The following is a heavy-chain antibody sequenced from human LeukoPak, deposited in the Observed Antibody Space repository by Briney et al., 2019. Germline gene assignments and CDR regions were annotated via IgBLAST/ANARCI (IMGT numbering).Heavy chain of an antibody. CDR1: GGSISSSTYY. D-gene: IGHD4-17*01. Sequence: SETLSLTCSVSGGSISSSTYYWGWIRQPPGKGLEWIGSIYYSGSTYYNPSLKSRVTISVDTSKNQFSLKLSSVTAAGTAVYYCASLTPISHDYGDLNWGQGTLVTVSS. CDR3: ASLTPISHDYGDLN. V-gene: IGHV4-39*01. CDR2: IYYSGST. J-gene: IGHJ4*02.